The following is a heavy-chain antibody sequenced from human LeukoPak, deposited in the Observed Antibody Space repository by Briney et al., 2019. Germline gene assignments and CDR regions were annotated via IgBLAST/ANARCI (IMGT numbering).Heavy chain of an antibody. CDR1: GGSISSSSYY. D-gene: IGHD1-26*01. CDR2: IYYSGST. CDR3: ARPGYSRRLDY. J-gene: IGHJ4*02. Sequence: PSETLSLTCTVSGGSISSSSYYWGWIRQPPGKGLEWIGSIYYSGSTYYNPSLKSRVTISVDTSKNQFSLKLSSVTAADTAVYYCARPGYSRRLDYWGQGTLVTVSS. V-gene: IGHV4-39*01.